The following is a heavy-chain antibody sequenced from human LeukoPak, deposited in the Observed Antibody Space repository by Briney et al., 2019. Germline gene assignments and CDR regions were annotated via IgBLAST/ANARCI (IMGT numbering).Heavy chain of an antibody. D-gene: IGHD6-6*01. CDR3: AREERGHLVGY. J-gene: IGHJ4*02. CDR1: GFTSSGYA. CDR2: ISYDGGSNK. Sequence: SGRSLRLSCAASGFTSSGYAMHWVRQAPGKGLEWVALISYDGGSNKYYADSVKGRFTISRDNSKNTLCLQMNSLRAEDTAVYYCAREERGHLVGYWGQGTLVTVSS. V-gene: IGHV3-30-3*01.